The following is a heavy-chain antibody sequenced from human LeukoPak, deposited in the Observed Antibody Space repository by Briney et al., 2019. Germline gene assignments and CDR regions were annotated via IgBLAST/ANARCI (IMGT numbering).Heavy chain of an antibody. CDR2: IYYSGST. V-gene: IGHV4-59*01. D-gene: IGHD6-19*01. CDR3: ASGSSGKNYYYYMDV. CDR1: GGSFSGYY. J-gene: IGHJ6*03. Sequence: SETLSLTCAVYGGSFSGYYWSWIRQPPGKGLEWIGYIYYSGSTNYNPSLKSRVTISVDTSKNQFSLKLSSVTAADTAVYYCASGSSGKNYYYYMDVWGKGTTVTVSS.